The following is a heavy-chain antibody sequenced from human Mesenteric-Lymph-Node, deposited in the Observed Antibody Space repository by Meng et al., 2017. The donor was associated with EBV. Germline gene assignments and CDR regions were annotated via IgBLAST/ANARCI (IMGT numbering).Heavy chain of an antibody. CDR2: VFHSGTT. J-gene: IGHJ5*02. V-gene: IGHV4-4*02. CDR3: AKANSSGRSSWFDP. CDR1: GGSITTYNW. D-gene: IGHD3-10*01. Sequence: QGPLWGWGPGLVKPSGTLSLTCAVSGGSITTYNWWSWVRQPPGKGLEWIGEVFHSGTTNSNASLRSRLTISVDKSKNQFSLKLTSVTAADTAVYYCAKANSSGRSSWFDPWGQGTLVTVSS.